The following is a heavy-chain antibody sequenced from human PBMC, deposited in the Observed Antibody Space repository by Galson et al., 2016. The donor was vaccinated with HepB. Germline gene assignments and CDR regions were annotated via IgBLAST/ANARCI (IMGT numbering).Heavy chain of an antibody. V-gene: IGHV3-53*01. J-gene: IGHJ4*02. Sequence: SLRLSCAVSGFAVRSNFMAWARQAPGKGLEWVSLIYSGGSTYYADSVRGRFTISRDISKNTLFLEMLNLRAEDTAVYYCARVQTFYDYTWGTSRPRYFGYWGQGTLVTVSS. CDR2: IYSGGST. D-gene: IGHD3-16*02. CDR3: ARVQTFYDYTWGTSRPRYFGY. CDR1: GFAVRSNF.